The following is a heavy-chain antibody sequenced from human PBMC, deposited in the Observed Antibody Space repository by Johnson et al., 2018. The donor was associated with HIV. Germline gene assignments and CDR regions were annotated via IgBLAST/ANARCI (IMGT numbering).Heavy chain of an antibody. J-gene: IGHJ3*02. CDR3: ARDREYGLAWGWVLDI. CDR2: IRYDGSNK. CDR1: GFTFSSYG. Sequence: QVKLVESGGGVVQPGGSLRLSCAASGFTFSSYGMHWVRQAPGKGLEWVAFIRYDGSNKYCADSVKGRFTISRDNSKNTLYLQTNSLRAEDTAVYYCARDREYGLAWGWVLDIWGQGTMVAVSS. V-gene: IGHV3-30*02. D-gene: IGHD6-19*01.